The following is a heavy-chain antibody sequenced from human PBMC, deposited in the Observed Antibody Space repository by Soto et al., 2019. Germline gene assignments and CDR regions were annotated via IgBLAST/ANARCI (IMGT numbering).Heavy chain of an antibody. CDR2: ISSSGSTI. D-gene: IGHD6-6*01. Sequence: GGSLRLSCAASGFTFSDYYMSWIRQAPGKGLEWVSYISSSGSTIYYADSVKGRFTISRDNAKNSLYLQMNSLRAEDTAVYYCARAAGSSPHLYYYYYYMDVWGKGTTVTVSS. J-gene: IGHJ6*03. V-gene: IGHV3-11*01. CDR3: ARAAGSSPHLYYYYYYMDV. CDR1: GFTFSDYY.